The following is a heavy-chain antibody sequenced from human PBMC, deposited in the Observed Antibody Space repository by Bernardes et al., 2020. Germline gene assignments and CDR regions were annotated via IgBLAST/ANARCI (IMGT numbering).Heavy chain of an antibody. CDR2: INAGNGNT. D-gene: IGHD4-17*01. CDR3: ARGGRDYGDPAGGY. CDR1: GYTFTSYA. Sequence: ASVKVSCKASGYTFTSYAMHWVRQAPGQRLEWMGWINAGNGNTKYSQKFQGRVTITRDTSASTAYMELSSLRSEDTAVYYCARGGRDYGDPAGGYWGQGTLVTVSS. J-gene: IGHJ4*02. V-gene: IGHV1-3*01.